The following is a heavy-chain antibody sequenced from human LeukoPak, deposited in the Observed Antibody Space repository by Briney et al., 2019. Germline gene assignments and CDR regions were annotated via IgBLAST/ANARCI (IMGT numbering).Heavy chain of an antibody. D-gene: IGHD3-22*01. CDR1: GGSISSGDYY. J-gene: IGHJ4*02. CDR2: IYYSGST. V-gene: IGHV4-30-4*01. CDR3: AREYDSSGYYSFDY. Sequence: TSETLSLTCTVSGGSISSGDYYWSWIRQPPGKGLEWIGYIYYSGSTYYNPSLKSRVTISVDTSKSQFSLKLSSVTAADTAVYYCAREYDSSGYYSFDYWGQGTLVTVSS.